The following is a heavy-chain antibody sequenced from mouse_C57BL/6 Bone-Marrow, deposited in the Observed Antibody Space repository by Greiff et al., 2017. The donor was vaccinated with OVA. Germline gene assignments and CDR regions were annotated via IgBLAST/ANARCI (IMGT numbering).Heavy chain of an antibody. CDR1: GYTFTSYW. CDR2: IDPSDSYT. D-gene: IGHD4-1*01. J-gene: IGHJ2*01. Sequence: QVQLQQPGAELVKPGASVKLSCKASGYTFTSYWMQWVKQRPGQGLEWIGEIDPSDSYTNYNQKFKGKATLTVDTSSSTAYMQLSSLTSEDSAVYYCARKGNWPGYFDYWGQGTTLTVSS. CDR3: ARKGNWPGYFDY. V-gene: IGHV1-50*01.